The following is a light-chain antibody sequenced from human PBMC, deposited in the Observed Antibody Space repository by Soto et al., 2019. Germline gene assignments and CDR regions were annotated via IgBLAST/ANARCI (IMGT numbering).Light chain of an antibody. CDR2: LNSDGIH. Sequence: QLVLTQSPSASAFLGASVKLTCTLSSDYSTYAVAWHQQQPEKGPRYLMRLNSDGIHSKGDGIPDRFSGSSSGAERYLTISSLQSEDEADYYCQTWGTGIRVVFGGGTKLTVL. V-gene: IGLV4-69*01. CDR3: QTWGTGIRVV. CDR1: SDYSTYA. J-gene: IGLJ2*01.